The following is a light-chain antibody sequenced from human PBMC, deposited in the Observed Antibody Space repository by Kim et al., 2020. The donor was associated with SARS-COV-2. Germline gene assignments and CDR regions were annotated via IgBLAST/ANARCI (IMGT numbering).Light chain of an antibody. CDR2: EDT. J-gene: IGLJ3*02. CDR1: ALPKKY. Sequence: SYELTQPPSVSVSPGQTARITCSGDALPKKYAYWFQQKPGQAPVLVIKEDTERPSGIPERFSGSTSGTTVTLTISGVQAEDEADYYCQSADSSDTLWVFGGGTQLTVL. CDR3: QSADSSDTLWV. V-gene: IGLV3-25*03.